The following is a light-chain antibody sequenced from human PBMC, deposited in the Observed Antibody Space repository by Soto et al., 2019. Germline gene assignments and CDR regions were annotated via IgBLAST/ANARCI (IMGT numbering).Light chain of an antibody. J-gene: IGLJ1*01. Sequence: QSVLTQPPSASGTPGQRVTISCSGSSSNIGSKSVNWYQQLPGAAPRLLIHSNSQRPSGVPDRFSGSKSGTSASLAISGLQSEDEADYYCQSYDSSLSGYVFGTGTKLTVL. CDR3: QSYDSSLSGYV. V-gene: IGLV1-44*01. CDR1: SSNIGSKS. CDR2: SNS.